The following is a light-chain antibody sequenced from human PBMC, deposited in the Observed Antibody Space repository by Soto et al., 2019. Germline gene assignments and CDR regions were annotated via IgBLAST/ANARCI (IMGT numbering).Light chain of an antibody. CDR3: QHYNHWLWT. CDR1: QSVKSN. CDR2: GAS. Sequence: EIMMTQSPATLSVSPGERAILSCRASQSVKSNLAWYQQKPGQAPRLLIYGASTRVTGIPARFSGSGSGTEFTLTISNLQSEDFAVYYCQHYNHWLWTFGQGTKVDIK. J-gene: IGKJ1*01. V-gene: IGKV3-15*01.